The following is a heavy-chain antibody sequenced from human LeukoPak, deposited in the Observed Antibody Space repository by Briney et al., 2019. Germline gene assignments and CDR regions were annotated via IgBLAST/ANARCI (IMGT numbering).Heavy chain of an antibody. J-gene: IGHJ4*02. CDR3: ARSYSGFGYALHDY. CDR2: INPNSGGT. Sequence: ASVKVSCKASGYTFTDYYMHWVRQAPGQGLEWMGWINPNSGGTNYAQKFQGRVTMTRDTSISTAYMELSSLRSDDTAMYYCARSYSGFGYALHDYWGPGTLVTVS. CDR1: GYTFTDYY. V-gene: IGHV1-2*02. D-gene: IGHD1-26*01.